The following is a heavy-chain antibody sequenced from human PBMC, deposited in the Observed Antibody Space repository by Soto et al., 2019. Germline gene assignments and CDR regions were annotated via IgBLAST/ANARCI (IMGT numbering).Heavy chain of an antibody. J-gene: IGHJ5*02. V-gene: IGHV4-59*08. CDR3: ARQRGLDKQQLVANWFDP. Sequence: SETLSLTCTVSGGSISSYYWSWIRQPPGKGLEWIGYIYYSGSTDYNPSLKSRVTISVDTSKNQFSLKLSSVTAADTAVYYCARQRGLDKQQLVANWFDPWGQGTLVTVSS. D-gene: IGHD6-13*01. CDR2: IYYSGST. CDR1: GGSISSYY.